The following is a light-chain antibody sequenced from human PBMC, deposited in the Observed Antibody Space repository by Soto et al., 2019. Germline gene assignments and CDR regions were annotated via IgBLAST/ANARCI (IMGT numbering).Light chain of an antibody. J-gene: IGLJ3*02. CDR2: EVT. CDR3: SSYTGSDNVV. CDR1: SSDVGGYNY. Sequence: QSALTQPPSASGSPGQSVTISCTGTSSDVGGYNYVSWYQQRPGKAPKLMIYEVTKRPSGVPVRFSGSKSGNTASLTVSGLQAEDEADYYCSSYTGSDNVVFGGGTKLTVL. V-gene: IGLV2-8*01.